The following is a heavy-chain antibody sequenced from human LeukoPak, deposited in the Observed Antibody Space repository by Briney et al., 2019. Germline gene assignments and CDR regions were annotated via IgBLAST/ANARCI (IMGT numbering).Heavy chain of an antibody. CDR2: INNSGNTI. CDR3: ASGAQSDY. Sequence: PGGSLRLSCAASGFTFSTYEMNWVRQAPGKGLEWVSSINNSGNTIYYADSVKGRFTISRDNSKNSLYLQMNSLRPEDTAVYYCASGAQSDYWGQGTLVTVSS. D-gene: IGHD1-26*01. J-gene: IGHJ4*02. CDR1: GFTFSTYE. V-gene: IGHV3-48*03.